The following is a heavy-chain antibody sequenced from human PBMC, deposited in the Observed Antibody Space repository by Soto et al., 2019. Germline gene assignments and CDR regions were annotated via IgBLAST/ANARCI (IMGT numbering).Heavy chain of an antibody. CDR1: GYTFTSYD. Sequence: ASVKVSCKASGYTFTSYDINWVRQATGQGPEWMGWMNPNSGNTGYAQKFQGRVTMTRNTSISTAYMELSSLRSEDTAVYYCARGRVGWLLPDSYYYYGMDVWGQGTTVTVSS. CDR3: ARGRVGWLLPDSYYYYGMDV. J-gene: IGHJ6*02. CDR2: MNPNSGNT. D-gene: IGHD3-22*01. V-gene: IGHV1-8*01.